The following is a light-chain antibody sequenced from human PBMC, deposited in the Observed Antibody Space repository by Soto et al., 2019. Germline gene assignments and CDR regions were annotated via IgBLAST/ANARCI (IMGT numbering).Light chain of an antibody. J-gene: IGLJ1*01. V-gene: IGLV2-14*01. CDR3: SSYTPISSYV. CDR1: SNDVGAYNY. Sequence: QSALTQPASVSGSPGQSIAISCTGTSNDVGAYNYVSWYQQHPGKAPKLMVYDVSNRPSGVSNRFFGSKSGNTASLTISGLQAEDEADYYCSSYTPISSYVFGTGTKLTVL. CDR2: DVS.